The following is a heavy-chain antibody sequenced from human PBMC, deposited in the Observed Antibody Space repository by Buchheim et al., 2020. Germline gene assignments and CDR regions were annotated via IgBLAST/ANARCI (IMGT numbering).Heavy chain of an antibody. J-gene: IGHJ3*02. Sequence: QVQLVESGGGVVQPGRSLRLSCAASGFTFSSYGMHWVRQAPGKGLEWVAVIWYDGSNTYYADSVKGRFTISRDNSKHTLYLQMNSLRAEDTAVYYCARDQGATRLGCAFDIWGQGT. D-gene: IGHD7-27*01. CDR1: GFTFSSYG. CDR2: IWYDGSNT. V-gene: IGHV3-33*01. CDR3: ARDQGATRLGCAFDI.